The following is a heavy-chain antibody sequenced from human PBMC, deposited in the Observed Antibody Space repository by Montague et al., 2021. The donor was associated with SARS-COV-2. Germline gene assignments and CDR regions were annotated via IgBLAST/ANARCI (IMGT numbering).Heavy chain of an antibody. J-gene: IGHJ4*02. CDR2: LYYNGSI. Sequence: TLSLTCTVSGATISTAAYYWRWICQHPAKGMEWLGYLYYNGSIYYNPSLKSRVTISLDTSINHSSLKLSSVTAADTAVYYCATPSGSGSLGFHYWGQGTLVLVSS. CDR3: ATPSGSGSLGFHY. CDR1: GATISTAAYY. V-gene: IGHV4-31*03. D-gene: IGHD3-10*01.